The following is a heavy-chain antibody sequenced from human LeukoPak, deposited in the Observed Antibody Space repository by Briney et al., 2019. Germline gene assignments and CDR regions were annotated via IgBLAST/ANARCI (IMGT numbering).Heavy chain of an antibody. J-gene: IGHJ4*02. CDR3: ARSDGSGSLDY. V-gene: IGHV3-53*01. CDR2: IYSGGST. D-gene: IGHD3-10*01. Sequence: GSLTLSCAASGFSFSIHGMGWVRRAPGKGLEWVSVIYSGGSTYYADSVKGRFTISRDNSKNTLYLQMNSLRAEDTAVYYCARSDGSGSLDYWGQGTLVTVSS. CDR1: GFSFSIHG.